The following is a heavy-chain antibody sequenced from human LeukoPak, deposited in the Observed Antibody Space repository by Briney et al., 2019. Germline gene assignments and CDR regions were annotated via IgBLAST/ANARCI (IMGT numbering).Heavy chain of an antibody. J-gene: IGHJ3*02. D-gene: IGHD4-17*01. V-gene: IGHV3-49*04. CDR1: GFTFGDYA. CDR2: IRSKAYGGTR. Sequence: SGGSLRLSCTAYGFTFGDYAMSWVRQAPGKGLEWVGFIRSKAYGGTREYAASVKGRFTISRDDSKSITYLQMNSLKTEDTDVYYCTRAAVTTFFHAFDIWGQGTMVTVSS. CDR3: TRAAVTTFFHAFDI.